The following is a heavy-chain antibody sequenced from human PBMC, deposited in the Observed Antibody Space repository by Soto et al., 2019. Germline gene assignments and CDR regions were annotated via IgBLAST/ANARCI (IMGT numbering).Heavy chain of an antibody. J-gene: IGHJ4*02. CDR3: ERDFIPGNGGDCFDY. D-gene: IGHD2-21*01. V-gene: IGHV3-48*03. CDR1: GFTFSSYE. Sequence: GGSLRLSCAASGFTFSSYEIHWVRQAPGKGLEWVSYISGGSSTTNYADSVKGRFTVSRDNAQNSLYLQMDSLRVEDTAVYFCERDFIPGNGGDCFDYWGRGTLVTVYS. CDR2: ISGGSSTT.